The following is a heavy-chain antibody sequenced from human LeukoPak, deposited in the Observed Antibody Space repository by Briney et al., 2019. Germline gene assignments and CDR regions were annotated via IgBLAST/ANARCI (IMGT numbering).Heavy chain of an antibody. CDR1: GFTFSSYA. J-gene: IGHJ4*02. CDR2: ISYDGSNK. CDR3: ARDSLRGYSYGAGNYYFDY. V-gene: IGHV3-30*04. D-gene: IGHD5-18*01. Sequence: GGSLRLSCAASGFTFSSYAMHWVRQAPGKGLEWVAVISYDGSNKYYADSVKGRFTISRDNSKNTLYPQMNSLRAEDTAVYYCARDSLRGYSYGAGNYYFDYWGQGTLVTVSS.